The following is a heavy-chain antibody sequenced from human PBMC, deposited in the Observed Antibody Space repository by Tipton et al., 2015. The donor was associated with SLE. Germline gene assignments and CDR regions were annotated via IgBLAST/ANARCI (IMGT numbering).Heavy chain of an antibody. Sequence: TLSLTCAVYGGSFSGYYRTWIRQPPGKGLEWIGEINHSGLTNYSPSLRSRVSMSVDMAKDQFSLKLSSVTAADSAMYYCARVETFMVVTPIYFFDHWGQGSLVTVSS. J-gene: IGHJ4*02. D-gene: IGHD4/OR15-4a*01. CDR2: INHSGLT. CDR1: GGSFSGYY. CDR3: ARVETFMVVTPIYFFDH. V-gene: IGHV4-34*01.